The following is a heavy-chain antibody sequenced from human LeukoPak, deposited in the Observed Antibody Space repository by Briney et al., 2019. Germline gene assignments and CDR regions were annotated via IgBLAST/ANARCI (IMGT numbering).Heavy chain of an antibody. Sequence: SETLSLTCTVSGGSISSYYWSWIRQPPGKGLEWIGYIYYSGSTNYNPSLKSRVTISVDTSKNQFSLKLSSATAADTAVYYCARDNCSGGSCHKLGFDPWGQGTLVTVSS. CDR3: ARDNCSGGSCHKLGFDP. J-gene: IGHJ5*02. CDR2: IYYSGST. V-gene: IGHV4-59*01. D-gene: IGHD2-15*01. CDR1: GGSISSYY.